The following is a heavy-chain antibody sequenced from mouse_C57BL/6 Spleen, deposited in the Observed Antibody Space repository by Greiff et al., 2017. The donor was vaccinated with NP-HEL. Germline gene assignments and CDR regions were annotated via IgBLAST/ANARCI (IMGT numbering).Heavy chain of an antibody. Sequence: EVKVEESGGGLVQPGGSMKLSCAASGFTFSDAWMDWVRQSPEKGLEWVAEIRNKANNHATYYAESVKGRFTISRDDTKSNVYLQMNSLRAEDTGIYSGTKRGRWAMDYWGQGTSVTVSS. CDR3: TKRGRWAMDY. J-gene: IGHJ4*01. V-gene: IGHV6-6*01. CDR2: IRNKANNHAT. CDR1: GFTFSDAW.